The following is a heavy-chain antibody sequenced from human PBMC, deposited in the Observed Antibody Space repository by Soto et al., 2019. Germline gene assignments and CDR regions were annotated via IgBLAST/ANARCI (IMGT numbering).Heavy chain of an antibody. Sequence: GPSVEVSWEASGYAFTGYYMQWVRQATKQGLEWMGWINPNSGGTNYAQKFQGRVTMTRDTSISTAYMELSRLRSDDTAVYYCARVASTVTTHYYYYGMDVWGQGTTVTVSS. V-gene: IGHV1-2*02. J-gene: IGHJ6*02. CDR3: ARVASTVTTHYYYYGMDV. CDR2: INPNSGGT. D-gene: IGHD4-4*01. CDR1: GYAFTGYY.